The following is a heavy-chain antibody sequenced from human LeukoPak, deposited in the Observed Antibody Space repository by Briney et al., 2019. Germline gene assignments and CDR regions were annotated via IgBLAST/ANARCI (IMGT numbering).Heavy chain of an antibody. CDR3: ARYWVTGDAFDI. V-gene: IGHV4-34*01. J-gene: IGHJ3*02. Sequence: SWVRQPPGKGLEWIGEINHSGSTNYNPSLKSRVTISVDTSKNQFSLKLSSVTAADTAVYYCARYWVTGDAFDIWGQGTMVTVSS. CDR2: INHSGST. D-gene: IGHD2-21*02.